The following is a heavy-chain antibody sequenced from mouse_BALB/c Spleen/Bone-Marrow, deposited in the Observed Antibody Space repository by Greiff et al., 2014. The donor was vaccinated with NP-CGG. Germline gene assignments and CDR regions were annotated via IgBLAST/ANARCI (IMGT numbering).Heavy chain of an antibody. D-gene: IGHD4-1*01. V-gene: IGHV1-14*01. Sequence: VQLQQSGPDLVKPGASAKMSCKASGYTFTSFAMHWVKQKPGQGLEWIGYINPYNDGTKYNEKFKDKATLSSDKSSSTAYMELSSLTSEDSAVYYCGRRESGTWFAYWGQGTLVTVSA. J-gene: IGHJ3*01. CDR1: GYTFTSFA. CDR3: GRRESGTWFAY. CDR2: INPYNDGT.